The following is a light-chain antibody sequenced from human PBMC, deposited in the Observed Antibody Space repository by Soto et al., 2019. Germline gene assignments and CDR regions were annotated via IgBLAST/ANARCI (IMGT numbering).Light chain of an antibody. CDR3: SSYTSSSALGV. V-gene: IGLV2-14*01. J-gene: IGLJ3*02. CDR2: EVT. Sequence: QSALTQPASVSGSPGQSITISCTGTSRDICIFHYVSWYQQHPVKAPKLIIYEVTNRPSGVSDRFSGSKSGSTASLNISGLQADDEADYYCSSYTSSSALGVFGGGTKLTVL. CDR1: SRDICIFHY.